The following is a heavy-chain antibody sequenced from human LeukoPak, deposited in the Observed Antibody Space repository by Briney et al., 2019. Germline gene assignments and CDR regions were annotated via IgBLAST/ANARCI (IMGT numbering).Heavy chain of an antibody. Sequence: SQTLSFTCTVSGGSISSGGYYWSWVRQHPGKGLEWIGYIYYSGSTYYNPSLKSRVTISVDTSKNQFSLKLSSVTAADTAVYYCARGPYYYDSKTFDYWGQGTLVTVSS. V-gene: IGHV4-31*03. D-gene: IGHD3-22*01. CDR1: GGSISSGGYY. CDR3: ARGPYYYDSKTFDY. CDR2: IYYSGST. J-gene: IGHJ4*02.